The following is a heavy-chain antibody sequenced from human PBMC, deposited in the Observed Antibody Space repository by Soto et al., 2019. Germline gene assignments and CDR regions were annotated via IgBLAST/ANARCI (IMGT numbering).Heavy chain of an antibody. D-gene: IGHD3-9*01. CDR2: FYYSGTT. V-gene: IGHV4-59*01. CDR3: ARGRWPQLTID. J-gene: IGHJ4*02. CDR1: GGSISSYY. Sequence: SETLSLTCTVSGGSISSYYWSWIRQPPGKRLEWIGYFYYSGTTNYNPSLKSRVTISADTSKNQFSLQLSSVTAADTAVYYCARGRWPQLTIDWGPGTLVTVSS.